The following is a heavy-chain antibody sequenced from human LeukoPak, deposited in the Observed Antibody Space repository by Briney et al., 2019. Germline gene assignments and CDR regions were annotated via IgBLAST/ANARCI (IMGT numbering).Heavy chain of an antibody. V-gene: IGHV3-23*01. Sequence: PGGSLRLSCAASGFTFSSYALSWVRQAPRQGLEWVSAISVSGGSTFYADSVKGRFTISRDNSKNTLYLQMNSLRAEDTAVYYCAKVTSGGWYFDYWGRGTLVTVSS. CDR3: AKVTSGGWYFDY. CDR2: ISVSGGST. CDR1: GFTFSSYA. D-gene: IGHD6-19*01. J-gene: IGHJ4*02.